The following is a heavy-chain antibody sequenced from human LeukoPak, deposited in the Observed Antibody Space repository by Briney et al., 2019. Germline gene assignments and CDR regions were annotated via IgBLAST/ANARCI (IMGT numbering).Heavy chain of an antibody. CDR2: ISYGGTNK. V-gene: IGHV3-30*18. Sequence: PGGSLRLSCAASGFTFSNYDMHWVRQAPGKGLEWVAVISYGGTNKYYADSVKGRFTISRDNSKSTLYLQMNSLRAEDTAVYYCAKENDFVYWGQGTLVTVSS. J-gene: IGHJ4*02. CDR3: AKENDFVY. CDR1: GFTFSNYD. D-gene: IGHD3-3*01.